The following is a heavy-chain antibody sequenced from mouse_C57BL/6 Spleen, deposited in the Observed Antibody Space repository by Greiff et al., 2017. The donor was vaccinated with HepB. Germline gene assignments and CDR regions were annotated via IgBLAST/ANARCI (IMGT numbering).Heavy chain of an antibody. Sequence: DVHLVESGPELVKPGASVKMSCKASGYTFTDYNMHWVKQSHGKSLEWIGYINPNNGGTSYNQKFKGKATLTVNKSSSTAYMELRSLTSEDSAVYYCARSPYYGSSYGYWYFDVWGTGTTVTVSS. CDR2: INPNNGGT. CDR1: GYTFTDYN. J-gene: IGHJ1*03. V-gene: IGHV1-22*01. D-gene: IGHD1-1*01. CDR3: ARSPYYGSSYGYWYFDV.